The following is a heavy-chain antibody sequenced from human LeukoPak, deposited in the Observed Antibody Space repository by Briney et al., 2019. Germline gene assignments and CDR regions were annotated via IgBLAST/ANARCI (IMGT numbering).Heavy chain of an antibody. CDR1: GFSFRDFW. D-gene: IGHD5-12*01. CDR3: ARFGYSGWSLEY. V-gene: IGHV3-7*01. Sequence: GGSLRLSCAASGFSFRDFWMTWVRQAPGKGLEWVANINQGGSVKYYVDSVKGRFTISRDDAESSLYVQMNSLRDEDTAVYYCARFGYSGWSLEYWGQGTLVTVSS. CDR2: INQGGSVK. J-gene: IGHJ4*02.